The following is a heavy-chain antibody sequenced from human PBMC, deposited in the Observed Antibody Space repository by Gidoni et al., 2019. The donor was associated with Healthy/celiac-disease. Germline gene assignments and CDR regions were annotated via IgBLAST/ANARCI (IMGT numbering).Heavy chain of an antibody. Sequence: EVQLLESGGGLVQPGGSLRLSCAASGFTFSSYAMSWVRQAPGKGLEWVSAISGSGGSTYYADSVKGRFTISRDNSKNTLYLQMNSLRAEDTAVYYCAKDRYRGTMIVVVIRGANWFDPWGQGTLVTVSS. CDR3: AKDRYRGTMIVVVIRGANWFDP. V-gene: IGHV3-23*01. J-gene: IGHJ5*02. D-gene: IGHD3-22*01. CDR2: ISGSGGST. CDR1: GFTFSSYA.